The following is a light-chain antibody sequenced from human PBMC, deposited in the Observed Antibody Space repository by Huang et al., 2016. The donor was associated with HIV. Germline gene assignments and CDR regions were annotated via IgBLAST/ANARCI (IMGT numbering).Light chain of an antibody. CDR2: GAS. CDR3: QQYGSSPPVT. J-gene: IGKJ5*01. Sequence: EIVLTQSPGTLSLSPGERAALSCRASQHVTNSYLAWDQQKPGQAPRLLIYGASRRATGIPDRVSGSGSGTDFTLTISRMEPEDFAVYYCQQYGSSPPVTFGQGTRLEIK. V-gene: IGKV3-20*01. CDR1: QHVTNSY.